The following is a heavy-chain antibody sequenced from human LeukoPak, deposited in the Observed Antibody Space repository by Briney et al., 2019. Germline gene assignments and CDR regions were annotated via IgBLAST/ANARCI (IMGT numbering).Heavy chain of an antibody. J-gene: IGHJ4*02. D-gene: IGHD2-2*01. CDR3: ARDHPTAGRYFDS. CDR1: GFTFSSFW. V-gene: IGHV3-7*03. CDR2: INQDGSEK. Sequence: GGSLRLSCAASGFTFSSFWMSWVRQAPGKGLEWVANINQDGSEKYYLDSVKGRFTVSRDNAKNSLYLQMSSLRAEDTAVFYCARDHPTAGRYFDSWGQGTLVTVS.